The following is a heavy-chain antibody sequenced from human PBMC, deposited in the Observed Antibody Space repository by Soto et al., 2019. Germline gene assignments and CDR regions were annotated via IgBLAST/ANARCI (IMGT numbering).Heavy chain of an antibody. D-gene: IGHD1-26*01. J-gene: IGHJ4*02. V-gene: IGHV5-51*01. CDR3: ARYSGSYWHYLDF. Sequence: SLKINCSISGYSFSRHWVAWVRQMPEKGLEWIGTIYPGDSDTKYSSAFRGHVTISADTSVSTAYLQWRSLEATDSALYYCARYSGSYWHYLDFWGQGTLVTV. CDR2: IYPGDSDT. CDR1: GYSFSRHW.